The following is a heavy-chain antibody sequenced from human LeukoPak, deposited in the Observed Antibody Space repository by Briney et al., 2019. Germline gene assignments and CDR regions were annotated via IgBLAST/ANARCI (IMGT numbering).Heavy chain of an antibody. Sequence: SETLSLTCAVYGGSFSGYYWSWIRQPPGKGLEWIGEINHSGSTNYNPSLKSRVTISVDTSKNQFSLKLSSVTAADTAVYYCARYTAMVIFTFGIFDYWGQGTLVTVSS. CDR1: GGSFSGYY. D-gene: IGHD5-18*01. J-gene: IGHJ4*02. CDR2: INHSGST. V-gene: IGHV4-34*01. CDR3: ARYTAMVIFTFGIFDY.